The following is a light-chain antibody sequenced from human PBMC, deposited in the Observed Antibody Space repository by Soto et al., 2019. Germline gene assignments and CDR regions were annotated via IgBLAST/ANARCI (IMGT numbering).Light chain of an antibody. Sequence: EIVMTQSPATLSVSPGERATLSCRASQSVSSKLAWYQQKPGQGPRLIIYGASSRANGIPARFSGSGSGTEFTLTISSLQSEDFAVYYCQHYSTWLWTFGQGTKVEIK. CDR1: QSVSSK. V-gene: IGKV3-15*01. J-gene: IGKJ1*01. CDR3: QHYSTWLWT. CDR2: GAS.